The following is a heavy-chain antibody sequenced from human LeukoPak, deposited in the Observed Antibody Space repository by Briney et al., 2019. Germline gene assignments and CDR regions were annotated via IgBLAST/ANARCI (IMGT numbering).Heavy chain of an antibody. J-gene: IGHJ3*02. CDR1: GGTFSSYS. Sequence: SGKVSCKASGGTFSSYSISWVRQAPGHGLEWMGGIIPIFGTANYAQKFQGRVTITADESTSTAYMELSSLRSEDTAVYYCARESGYDSNAFDIXXQGTMVTVSS. CDR3: ARESGYDSNAFDI. D-gene: IGHD5-12*01. CDR2: IIPIFGTA. V-gene: IGHV1-69*13.